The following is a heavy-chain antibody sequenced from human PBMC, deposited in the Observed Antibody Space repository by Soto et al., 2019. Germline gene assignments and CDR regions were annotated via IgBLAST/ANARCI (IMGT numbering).Heavy chain of an antibody. Sequence: QVLLVQSGAEVKKPGSSVKISCKASGGSFGNSAINWVRQTPGQGLEWLGGFIPVFRTLNYAQKFQGRVTSTADESTATAYMTLNRLASNDTAVYYCATGVIWIGYFTVDSWGQGTRVTVSS. V-gene: IGHV1-69*01. CDR3: ATGVIWIGYFTVDS. CDR2: FIPVFRTL. CDR1: GGSFGNSA. D-gene: IGHD3-3*01. J-gene: IGHJ4*02.